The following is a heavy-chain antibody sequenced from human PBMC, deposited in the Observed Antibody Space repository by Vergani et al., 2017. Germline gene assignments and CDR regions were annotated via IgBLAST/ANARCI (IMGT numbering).Heavy chain of an antibody. CDR3: VGDHCLXAVGSCYTEAWDD. D-gene: IGHD2-2*02. Sequence: QVQLVESGGGVVQPGTSLILSCVVSGFALNRHKMYWVRQAPGTGLEWVVGISFDGSSKYYPDLVKGRFTISRDITNYTLYPQVRVLRLDDTGVYHYVGDHCLXAVGSCYTEAWDDWGQGTPVTVSS. J-gene: IGHJ4*02. CDR2: ISFDGSSK. CDR1: GFALNRHK. V-gene: IGHV3-30*03.